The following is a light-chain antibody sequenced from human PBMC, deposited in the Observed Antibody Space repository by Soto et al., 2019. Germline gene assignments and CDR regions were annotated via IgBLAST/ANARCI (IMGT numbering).Light chain of an antibody. J-gene: IGLJ1*01. CDR1: SSDVGGYNY. V-gene: IGLV2-14*01. CDR2: EVS. CDR3: SSYAGSNTPLYV. Sequence: QSVLTQPASVSGSPGQSITISCTGTSSDVGGYNYVSWYQQYPDKAPKLMIFEVSNRPSGVSDRFSGSKSGNTASLTISGLQAEDEADYYCSSYAGSNTPLYVFGTGTKVTV.